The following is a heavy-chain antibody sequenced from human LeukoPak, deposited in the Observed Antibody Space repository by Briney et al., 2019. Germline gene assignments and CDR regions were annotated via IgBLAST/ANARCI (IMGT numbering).Heavy chain of an antibody. V-gene: IGHV3-23*01. CDR3: AKDLGLLWFGTFDY. J-gene: IGHJ4*02. D-gene: IGHD3-10*01. CDR1: GFTFSTYT. CDR2: MTGSGGST. Sequence: GGSLRLSCAASGFTFSTYTMSWVRQAPGKGLEWVATMTGSGGSTFYGDSVKGRFTIARDNSNNMLYLQMNSLRAEDTAVYYCAKDLGLLWFGTFDYWGQGILVTVSS.